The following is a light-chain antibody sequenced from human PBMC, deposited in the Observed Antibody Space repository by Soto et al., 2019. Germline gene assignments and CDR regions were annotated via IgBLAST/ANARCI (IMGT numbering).Light chain of an antibody. CDR1: QSISSW. V-gene: IGKV1-5*03. Sequence: DIQMTQSPSTLSASVGDRVTITCRASQSISSWLAWYQQKPEKAPKLLIYKASSLESGVPSRFSGCGCGTEFSLTFSSLQPVDFATYFCQQYYSYSWTFGQGTKVEIK. J-gene: IGKJ1*01. CDR3: QQYYSYSWT. CDR2: KAS.